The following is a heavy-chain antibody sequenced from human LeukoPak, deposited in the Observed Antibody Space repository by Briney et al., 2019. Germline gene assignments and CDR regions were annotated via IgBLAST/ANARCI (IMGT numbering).Heavy chain of an antibody. CDR1: GYTFTGYY. CDR3: ARGSNYYYDSSGYHHDIDFDY. Sequence: ASVKVSCKASGYTFTGYYMHWVRQAPGQGLEWMGWINPNSGGTNYAQKFQGRVTTTRDTSISTAYMELSRLRSDDTAVYYCARGSNYYYDSSGYHHDIDFDYWGQGTLVTVSS. D-gene: IGHD3-22*01. J-gene: IGHJ4*02. V-gene: IGHV1-2*02. CDR2: INPNSGGT.